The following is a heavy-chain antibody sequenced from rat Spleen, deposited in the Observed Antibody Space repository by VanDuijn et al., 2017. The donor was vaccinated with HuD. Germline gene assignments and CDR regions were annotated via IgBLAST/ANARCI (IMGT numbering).Heavy chain of an antibody. CDR3: ARVGYSSYIRYFDY. CDR1: GFSLTRYD. Sequence: QVQLKESGPGLVQPSQTLSLTCTVSGFSLTRYDISWVRQPPGKGLEWMGVIWTGGTTAYNSLLKSRLSISRDTTKSQVFLKMNSLQTEDTATYYCARVGYSSYIRYFDYWGQGVMVTVSS. V-gene: IGHV2-30*01. D-gene: IGHD1-2*01. J-gene: IGHJ2*01. CDR2: IWTGGTT.